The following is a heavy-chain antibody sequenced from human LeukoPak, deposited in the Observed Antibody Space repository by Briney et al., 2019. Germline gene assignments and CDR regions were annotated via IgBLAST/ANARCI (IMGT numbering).Heavy chain of an antibody. J-gene: IGHJ6*03. CDR1: GFTFSSYG. CDR2: IRYDGSNK. V-gene: IGHV3-30*02. D-gene: IGHD2-2*01. Sequence: GGSLRLSCAASGFTFSSYGMHWVRQAPGRGLEWVAFIRYDGSNKYYADPVKGRFTISRENSKNTLYLQMNSLRAEDTAVYYCAKDHNPTYIVVVPAAYYYYYMDVWGKGTTVTVSS. CDR3: AKDHNPTYIVVVPAAYYYYYMDV.